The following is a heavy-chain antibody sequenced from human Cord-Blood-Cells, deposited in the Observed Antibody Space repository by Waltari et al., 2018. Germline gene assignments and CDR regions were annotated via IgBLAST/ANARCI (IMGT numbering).Heavy chain of an antibody. CDR3: AKDGRDIVVVPAAIGAGSDYFDY. CDR1: GFTFSSYA. J-gene: IGHJ4*02. D-gene: IGHD2-2*01. CDR2: ISGSGGST. V-gene: IGHV3-23*01. Sequence: EVQLLESGGGLVQPGGSLRLSCAASGFTFSSYAMSWVRQAPGKGLEWVSAISGSGGSTYYADSVKGRFTISRDNSKNTLYLQMNSLRAEDTAVYYCAKDGRDIVVVPAAIGAGSDYFDYWGQGTLVTVSS.